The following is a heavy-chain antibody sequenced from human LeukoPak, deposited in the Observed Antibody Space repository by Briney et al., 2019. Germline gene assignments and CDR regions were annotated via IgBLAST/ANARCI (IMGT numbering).Heavy chain of an antibody. V-gene: IGHV3-9*01. CDR3: AKGPWFGELLAYFDY. CDR2: ISWNSVSV. J-gene: IGHJ4*02. Sequence: GGSLRLSCAASGFTFEDYAMHWVRQVSGKGLEWVSGISWNSVSVDYADSVKGRFTISRDNGKNSLFLQMNSLRAEDTALYYCAKGPWFGELLAYFDYWGQGALVTVSS. CDR1: GFTFEDYA. D-gene: IGHD3-10*01.